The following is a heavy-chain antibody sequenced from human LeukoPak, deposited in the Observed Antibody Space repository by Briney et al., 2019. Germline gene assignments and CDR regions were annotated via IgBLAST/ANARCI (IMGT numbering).Heavy chain of an antibody. V-gene: IGHV3-23*01. CDR3: ARQVQYRSGYFPPDP. CDR1: GFTFSNYA. D-gene: IGHD6-19*01. CDR2: ISGSGSST. Sequence: PGGSLRLSCAASGFTFSNYAMTWVRQAPGKGLEWVSGISGSGSSTYYADSVKGRFTLSRDYPKNTLYLQMNSLTAEDTAVYYCARQVQYRSGYFPPDPWGQGTLVTVSS. J-gene: IGHJ5*02.